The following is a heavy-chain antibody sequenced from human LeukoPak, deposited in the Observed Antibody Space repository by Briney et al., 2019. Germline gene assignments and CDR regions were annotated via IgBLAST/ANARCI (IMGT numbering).Heavy chain of an antibody. D-gene: IGHD5-24*01. CDR3: AREGRYRYGYNEYHSYMDI. V-gene: IGHV4-39*07. Sequence: PSETLSLTCTVSGDSISSSSDYWGWMCQPPGKGLEWFGSIYHSGTTYHNPSVKSRVTISVDTSKNQFSLKLSSVTAAETAVYYCAREGRYRYGYNEYHSYMDIWGKGTTVTVSS. CDR2: IYHSGTT. J-gene: IGHJ6*03. CDR1: GDSISSSSDY.